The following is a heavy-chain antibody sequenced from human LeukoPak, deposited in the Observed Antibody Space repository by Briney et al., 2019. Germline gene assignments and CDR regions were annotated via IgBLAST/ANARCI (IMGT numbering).Heavy chain of an antibody. CDR3: ARVKVTETWIQLSKGAFDI. CDR2: INPNSGGT. CDR1: GYTFTGYY. Sequence: ASVKVSCKASGYTFTGYYMHWVRQAPGQGLEWMGWINPNSGGTNYAQKFQGRVTMTRDTSISTAYMELSRLRSDDTAVYYCARVKVTETWIQLSKGAFDIWGQGTMVTVSS. V-gene: IGHV1-2*02. D-gene: IGHD5-18*01. J-gene: IGHJ3*02.